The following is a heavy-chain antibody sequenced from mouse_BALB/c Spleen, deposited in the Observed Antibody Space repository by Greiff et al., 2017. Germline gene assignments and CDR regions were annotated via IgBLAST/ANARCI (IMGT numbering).Heavy chain of an antibody. V-gene: IGHV5-4*02. D-gene: IGHD4-1*02. CDR1: GFTFSDYY. CDR2: ISAGGSYT. Sequence: EVKLVESGGGLVKPGGSLKLSCAASGFTFSDYYMYWVRQTPEKRLEWVATISAGGSYTYYPDSVKGRFTISRDNAKNNLYLQMSSLKSEDTAMYYCASQLGSYAMDYWGQGTSVTVSS. J-gene: IGHJ4*01. CDR3: ASQLGSYAMDY.